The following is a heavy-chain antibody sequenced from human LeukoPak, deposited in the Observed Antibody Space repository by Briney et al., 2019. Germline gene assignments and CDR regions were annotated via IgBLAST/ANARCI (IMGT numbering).Heavy chain of an antibody. V-gene: IGHV3-13*01. J-gene: IGHJ4*02. CDR1: GFTFSSYD. CDR3: AKGGNESPPPPGIAAAEYRGY. D-gene: IGHD6-13*01. Sequence: PGGSLRLSCAASGFTFSSYDMHWVRQATGKGLEWVSAIGTAGDTYYPGSVKGRFTISGENAKNSLYLQMNSLRAEDTAVYYCAKGGNESPPPPGIAAAEYRGYWGQGTLVTVSS. CDR2: IGTAGDT.